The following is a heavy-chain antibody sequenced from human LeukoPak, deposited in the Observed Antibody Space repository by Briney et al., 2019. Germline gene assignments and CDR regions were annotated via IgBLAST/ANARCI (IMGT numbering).Heavy chain of an antibody. D-gene: IGHD6-13*01. CDR2: ISSSSSYI. J-gene: IGHJ3*02. Sequence: GGSLRLSCAASGFTFSSYSMNWVRQAPGKGLEWVSSISSSSSYIYYADSVKGRFTISRDNAKNSLYLQMNSLRAEDTAVYYCAREGQQLLPDAFDIWGQGTMVTVSS. CDR3: AREGQQLLPDAFDI. CDR1: GFTFSSYS. V-gene: IGHV3-21*01.